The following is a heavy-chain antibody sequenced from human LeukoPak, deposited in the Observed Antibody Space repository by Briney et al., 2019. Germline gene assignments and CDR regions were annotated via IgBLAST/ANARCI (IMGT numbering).Heavy chain of an antibody. CDR1: GGSFSNYY. Sequence: SETLSLTCAVYGGSFSNYYLSWFRQPPGKGREGIGEITHHGGTNYNPSLKSRVTISVDTSKNQFSLKLSSVAAADTAVYYCAPIFGDYSDFDSWGQGTLVTVSS. D-gene: IGHD4-17*01. J-gene: IGHJ4*02. CDR2: ITHHGGT. V-gene: IGHV4-34*01. CDR3: APIFGDYSDFDS.